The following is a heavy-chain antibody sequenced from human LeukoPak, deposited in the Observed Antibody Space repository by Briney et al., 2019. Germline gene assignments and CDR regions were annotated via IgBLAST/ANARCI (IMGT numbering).Heavy chain of an antibody. Sequence: GGSLRLSCAASGFTFSSYGMHWVRQAPGKGLEWVAVISYDGSNKYYADSVKGRFTISRDNSKNTLYLQVNSLRAEDTAVYYCAKTAQDYDFWSGRLRIYYYGMDVWGQGTTVTVSS. V-gene: IGHV3-30*18. CDR2: ISYDGSNK. CDR3: AKTAQDYDFWSGRLRIYYYGMDV. J-gene: IGHJ6*02. CDR1: GFTFSSYG. D-gene: IGHD3-3*01.